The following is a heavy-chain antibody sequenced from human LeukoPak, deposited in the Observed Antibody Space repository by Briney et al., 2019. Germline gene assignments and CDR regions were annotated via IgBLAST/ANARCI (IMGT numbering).Heavy chain of an antibody. V-gene: IGHV3-23*01. CDR3: AKSSGAGRGSFDY. J-gene: IGHJ4*02. Sequence: GGSLRLSCVASGFTFSSYAMSWVRQAPGKGLEWVSVISGSGGSTNYADSVKGRLTISRDNSKNTLYLQMNSLRAEDTAVYYCAKSSGAGRGSFDYWGQGTLVTVSS. CDR2: ISGSGGST. D-gene: IGHD6-25*01. CDR1: GFTFSSYA.